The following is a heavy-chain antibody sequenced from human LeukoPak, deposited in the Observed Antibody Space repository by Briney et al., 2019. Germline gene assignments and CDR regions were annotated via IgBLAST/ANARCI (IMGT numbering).Heavy chain of an antibody. CDR1: GFTFSSYA. Sequence: PGGTLRLSCAASGFTFSSYAMSWVRQAPGKGLEWVSAISGSGGSTYYADSVKGRFTISRDNSKNTLYLQMNSLRADDTAVYYCARESGSYFRAADYWGQGTLVTVSS. CDR3: ARESGSYFRAADY. V-gene: IGHV3-23*01. J-gene: IGHJ4*02. CDR2: ISGSGGST. D-gene: IGHD1-26*01.